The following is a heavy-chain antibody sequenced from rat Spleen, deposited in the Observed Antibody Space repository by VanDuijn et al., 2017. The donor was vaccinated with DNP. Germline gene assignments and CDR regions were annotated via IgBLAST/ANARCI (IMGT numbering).Heavy chain of an antibody. J-gene: IGHJ2*01. V-gene: IGHV5-7*01. CDR2: ISYEGSST. Sequence: EVQLVESGGGLVQPGRSLKLSCAASGFTFSDYNMAWVRQAPKKGLEWVATISYEGSSTYYRESVKGRFTISRDHAKSTLYLQMDSLRSEDTATYFCARWQHYFDYWGQGVMVTVSS. CDR1: GFTFSDYN. CDR3: ARWQHYFDY.